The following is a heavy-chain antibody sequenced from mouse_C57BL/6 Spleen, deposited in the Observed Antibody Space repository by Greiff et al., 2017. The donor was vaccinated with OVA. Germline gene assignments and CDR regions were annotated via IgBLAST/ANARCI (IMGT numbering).Heavy chain of an antibody. CDR2: ISYDGSN. V-gene: IGHV3-6*01. CDR3: ARGQLGFDY. D-gene: IGHD4-1*02. CDR1: GYSITSGYY. J-gene: IGHJ2*01. Sequence: VQLQQSRPGLVKPSQSLSLTCSVTGYSITSGYYWNWIRQFPGNKLEWMGYISYDGSNNYNPSLKNRISITRDTSKNQFFLKLNSVTTEDTATYYCARGQLGFDYWGQGTTLTVSS.